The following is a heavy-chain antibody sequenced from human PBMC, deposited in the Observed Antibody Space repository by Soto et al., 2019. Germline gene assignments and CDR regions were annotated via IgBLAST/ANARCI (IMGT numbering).Heavy chain of an antibody. CDR1: GYTFTSYG. J-gene: IGHJ4*02. D-gene: IGHD6-19*01. CDR2: INPSGGST. V-gene: IGHV1-46*03. Sequence: GASVKVSCKASGYTFTSYGISWVRQAPGQGLEWMGIINPSGGSTSYAQKFQGRVTMTRDTSTSTVYMELSSLRSEDTAVYYCARDASNSSSGWYLVYWGQGTLVTVSS. CDR3: ARDASNSSSGWYLVY.